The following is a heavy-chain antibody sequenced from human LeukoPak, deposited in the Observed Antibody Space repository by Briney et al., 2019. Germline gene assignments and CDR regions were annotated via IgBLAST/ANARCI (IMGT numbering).Heavy chain of an antibody. D-gene: IGHD2-15*01. CDR2: MNPNSGNT. V-gene: IGHV1-8*01. Sequence: ASVKVSCKASGYTFTSYDINWVRQATGQGLEWMGWMNPNSGNTGYAQKFQGRVTMTRNTSISTAYMELSSLRSEDTAVYYCARVRGPRIWNGMDVWGQGTTVTVSS. CDR3: ARVRGPRIWNGMDV. J-gene: IGHJ6*02. CDR1: GYTFTSYD.